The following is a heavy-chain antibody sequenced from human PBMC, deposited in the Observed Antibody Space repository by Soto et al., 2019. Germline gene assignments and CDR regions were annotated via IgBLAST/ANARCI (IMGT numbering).Heavy chain of an antibody. Sequence: QITLNESGPTVLNPPKTLTRPCRSSGSSLTPSGVGVGWIGKSQGKAPEWLALIFWYNDKRYSASLKSSLTFTKDTSKNQVVLTVSDLDPTDTATYYCAHRVLRTVFGLVTTTAIYFDFWGQGTPVAVSS. CDR3: AHRVLRTVFGLVTTTAIYFDF. J-gene: IGHJ4*02. V-gene: IGHV2-5*01. D-gene: IGHD3-3*01. CDR1: GSSLTPSGVG. CDR2: IFWYNDK.